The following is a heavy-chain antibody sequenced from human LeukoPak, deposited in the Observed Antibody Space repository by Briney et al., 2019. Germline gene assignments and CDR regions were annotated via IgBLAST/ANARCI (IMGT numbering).Heavy chain of an antibody. CDR3: ARDLYGSGRFFDY. CDR2: ISSSGSTI. V-gene: IGHV3-48*03. D-gene: IGHD3-10*01. CDR1: GFTFSSYE. J-gene: IGHJ4*02. Sequence: GGALRLSCAAFGFTFSSYEMNWVRQAPGKGLEWVSYISSSGSTIYYADSVKGRFTISRDNVENSLYLQMNSLRAEDTAVYYCARDLYGSGRFFDYWGQGTLVTVSS.